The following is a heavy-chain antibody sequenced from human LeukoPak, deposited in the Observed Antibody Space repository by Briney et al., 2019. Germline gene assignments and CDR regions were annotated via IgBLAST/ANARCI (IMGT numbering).Heavy chain of an antibody. Sequence: GGSLRLSCAASGFTFSSYAMHWVRQAPGKGLEWVAVISYDGSNKYYADSVKGRFTISRDNAKNSLYLQMNSLRAEDTAVYYCARPQSIAARPYYYYYGMDVWGQGTTVTVSS. CDR3: ARPQSIAARPYYYYYGMDV. CDR2: ISYDGSNK. D-gene: IGHD6-6*01. V-gene: IGHV3-30-3*01. CDR1: GFTFSSYA. J-gene: IGHJ6*02.